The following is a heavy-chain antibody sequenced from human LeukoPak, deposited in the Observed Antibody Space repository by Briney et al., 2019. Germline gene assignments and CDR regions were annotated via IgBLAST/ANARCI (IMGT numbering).Heavy chain of an antibody. CDR3: AKPARGYYYYGMDV. CDR2: ISGSGGST. CDR1: GFTFSSYA. J-gene: IGHJ6*02. V-gene: IGHV3-23*01. Sequence: GGSLRLSCEASGFTFSSYAMSWVRQAPGKGLEWVSAISGSGGSTYYADSVKGRCTISRDNSKNTRYLQMNSLRAEDTAVYYCAKPARGYYYYGMDVWGQGTTVTVSS. D-gene: IGHD3-10*01.